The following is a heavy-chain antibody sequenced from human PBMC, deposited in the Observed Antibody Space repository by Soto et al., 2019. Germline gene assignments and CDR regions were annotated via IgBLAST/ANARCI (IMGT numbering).Heavy chain of an antibody. J-gene: IGHJ3*02. CDR1: GYTFTSYY. V-gene: IGHV1-46*01. CDR2: INPSGGST. CDR3: ARDTRPYNWNGNGAFDI. D-gene: IGHD1-1*01. Sequence: GASVKVSCKASGYTFTSYYMHWVRQAPGQGLEWMGIINPSGGSTSYAQKFQGRVTMTRDTSTSTVYMELSSLRSEDTAVYYCARDTRPYNWNGNGAFDIWGQGTMVTVSS.